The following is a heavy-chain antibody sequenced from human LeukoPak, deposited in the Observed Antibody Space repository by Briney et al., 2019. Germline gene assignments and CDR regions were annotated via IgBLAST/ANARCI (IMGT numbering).Heavy chain of an antibody. V-gene: IGHV1-69*05. Sequence: SVKVSCKAFRGTFSSYGISRVRQAPGQGLEWMGGVIAIFGRVKYGPKFQGRATITTDESTSTAYMELSSLTSEDTGVYYCARGELGDRSGFSFFDYWGQGTLVTVSS. CDR1: RGTFSSYG. J-gene: IGHJ4*02. CDR2: VIAIFGRV. CDR3: ARGELGDRSGFSFFDY. D-gene: IGHD3-22*01.